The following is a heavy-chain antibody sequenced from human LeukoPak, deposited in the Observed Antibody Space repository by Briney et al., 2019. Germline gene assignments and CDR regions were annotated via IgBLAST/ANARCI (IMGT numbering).Heavy chain of an antibody. CDR2: IYYSGST. CDR1: GGSISSYY. J-gene: IGHJ4*02. D-gene: IGHD3-10*01. V-gene: IGHV4-59*01. CDR3: ASFSYYGSGPDY. Sequence: SETLSLTCTVSGGSISSYYWSWIRQPPGKGLEWIGYIYYSGSTNYNPSPKSRVTISVDTSKNQFSLKLSSVTAADTAVYYCASFSYYGSGPDYWGQGTLVTVSS.